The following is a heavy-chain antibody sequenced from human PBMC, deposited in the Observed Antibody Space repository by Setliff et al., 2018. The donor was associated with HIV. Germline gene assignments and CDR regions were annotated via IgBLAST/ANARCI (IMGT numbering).Heavy chain of an antibody. Sequence: SETLSLTCTVSGGSISTYYWSWIRQPPGKGLEWIGSIYFTGSSDNNPSLKSRVTLSVDTSKHQFSLKLSSVTAADTAVYYCARDVGGSEMATHFDYWGPGTLVTVSS. CDR1: GGSISTYY. V-gene: IGHV4-59*12. D-gene: IGHD3-16*01. J-gene: IGHJ4*02. CDR3: ARDVGGSEMATHFDY. CDR2: IYFTGSS.